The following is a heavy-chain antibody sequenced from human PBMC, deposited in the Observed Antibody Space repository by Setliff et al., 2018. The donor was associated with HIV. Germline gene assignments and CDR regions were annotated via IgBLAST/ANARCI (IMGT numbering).Heavy chain of an antibody. V-gene: IGHV3-49*04. CDR3: TRAYDSSGYYYRAAFDI. Sequence: GGSLRLSCPASGFTFGDYAMSWVRQAPGKGLEWVGFIRSKAYGGTTEYAASVKGRFTISRDDSKSIAYLQMNSLKTEDTAVYYCTRAYDSSGYYYRAAFDIWGQGTMVTVSS. J-gene: IGHJ3*02. D-gene: IGHD3-22*01. CDR1: GFTFGDYA. CDR2: IRSKAYGGTT.